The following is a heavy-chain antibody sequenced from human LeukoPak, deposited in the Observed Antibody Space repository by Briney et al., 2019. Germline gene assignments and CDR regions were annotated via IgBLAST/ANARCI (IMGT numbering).Heavy chain of an antibody. V-gene: IGHV4-59*01. CDR2: VYYSGGT. CDR1: GGSISGYY. Sequence: PSETLSLTCTVSGGSISGYYYSWIRQPPGKGLEWIGYVYYSGGTNYNPSLKSRVTISIDTSKNQFSLNLSSVTAADTAVYYCAMGIAAAGTAYWGQGTLVTVSS. CDR3: AMGIAAAGTAY. D-gene: IGHD6-13*01. J-gene: IGHJ4*02.